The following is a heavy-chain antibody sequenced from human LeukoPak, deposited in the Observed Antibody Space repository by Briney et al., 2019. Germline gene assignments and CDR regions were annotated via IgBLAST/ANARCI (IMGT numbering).Heavy chain of an antibody. V-gene: IGHV3-30*04. J-gene: IGHJ4*02. CDR2: ISYDGSNK. CDR1: GFTFSSYA. D-gene: IGHD2-2*01. Sequence: PGRSLRLSCAASGFTFSSYAMHWVRQAPGKGLEGVAVISYDGSNKYYADSVKGRFTISRDNSKNTLYLQMNSLRAEDTAVYYCARDSTTSHCFDYWGQGTLVTVSS. CDR3: ARDSTTSHCFDY.